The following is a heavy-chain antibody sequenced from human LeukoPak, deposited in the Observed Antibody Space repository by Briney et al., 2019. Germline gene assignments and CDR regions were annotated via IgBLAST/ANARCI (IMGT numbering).Heavy chain of an antibody. CDR2: IISIFGTA. J-gene: IGHJ4*02. D-gene: IGHD6-13*01. CDR1: GGTFSSYA. CDR3: ARGTVAAAEYYFDY. V-gene: IGHV1-69*13. Sequence: SEKVSCKASGGTFSSYAISWVRQAPGQGLEWMGGIISIFGTANYAQKFQGRVTITADESTSTAYMELSSLRSEDTAVYYCARGTVAAAEYYFDYWGQGTLVTVSS.